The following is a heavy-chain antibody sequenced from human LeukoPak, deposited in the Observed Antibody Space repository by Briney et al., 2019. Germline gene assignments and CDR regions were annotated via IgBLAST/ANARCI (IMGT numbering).Heavy chain of an antibody. CDR1: GFTFSSYW. CDR2: IKQDGSEK. J-gene: IGHJ4*02. V-gene: IGHV3-7*01. Sequence: PGGSLRLSCAASGFTFSSYWMSWVRQAPGKGLEWVANIKQDGSEKYYVDSVKGRFTISRDNAKNSLYLQMNSLRAEDTAVYYCARDHYDTSGYHPFDSWGQGTLVTVSS. CDR3: ARDHYDTSGYHPFDS. D-gene: IGHD3-22*01.